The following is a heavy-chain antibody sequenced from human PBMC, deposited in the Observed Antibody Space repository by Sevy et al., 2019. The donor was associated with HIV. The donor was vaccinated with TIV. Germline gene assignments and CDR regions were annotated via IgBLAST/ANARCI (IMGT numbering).Heavy chain of an antibody. CDR2: ISSSGSTI. V-gene: IGHV3-11*04. D-gene: IGHD2-2*01. CDR1: GFTFSDYY. J-gene: IGHJ5*02. Sequence: GGCLRLSCAASGFTFSDYYMSWIRQAPGKGLEWVSYISSSGSTIYYVDSVKGRFTTSRDNAKNSLYLQMNSLRAEDTAVYYCARDVGYCSSTSCRNWFDPWGQGTLVTVSS. CDR3: ARDVGYCSSTSCRNWFDP.